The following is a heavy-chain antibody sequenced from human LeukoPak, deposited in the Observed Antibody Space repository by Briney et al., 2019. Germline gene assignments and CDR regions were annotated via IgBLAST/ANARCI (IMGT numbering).Heavy chain of an antibody. V-gene: IGHV4-34*01. Sequence: SETLSLTCAVYGGSFSGYYWSWIRQPPGKGLEWIGEINHSGSTNYNPSLKSRVTISVDTSKNQFSLKLSSVAAADTAVYYCARGPYYYGSGSFLNWFDPWGQGTLVTVSS. CDR3: ARGPYYYGSGSFLNWFDP. D-gene: IGHD3-10*01. CDR1: GGSFSGYY. CDR2: INHSGST. J-gene: IGHJ5*02.